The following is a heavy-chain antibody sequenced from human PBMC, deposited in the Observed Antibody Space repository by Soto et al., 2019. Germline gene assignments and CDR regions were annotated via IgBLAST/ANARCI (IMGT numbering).Heavy chain of an antibody. D-gene: IGHD1-26*01. CDR1: GYSFTSYW. CDR3: GRPALHKRVGAGMDG. Sequence: PVQSLKISCKGSGYSFTSYWIGWVRQMPGKGLEWMGIIYPGDSDTRYIPSFQGQVTISADKSISTAYLQWSSLRASDTAMYYCGRPALHKRVGAGMDGWDQVTTIAACS. J-gene: IGHJ6*02. CDR2: IYPGDSDT. V-gene: IGHV5-51*01.